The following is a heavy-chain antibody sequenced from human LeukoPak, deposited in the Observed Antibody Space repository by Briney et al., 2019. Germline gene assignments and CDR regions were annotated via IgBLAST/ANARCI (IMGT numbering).Heavy chain of an antibody. CDR1: GFTFSSYS. Sequence: GGSLRLSCAASGFTFSSYSMNWVRQAPGKGLEWVSSISSSSSYIYYADSVKGRFTISRDNAKNSLYLQMNSLRAEDTAVYYCARDTGGGYYYDSSGYFGYWGQGTLVTVSS. CDR2: ISSSSSYI. V-gene: IGHV3-21*01. CDR3: ARDTGGGYYYDSSGYFGY. J-gene: IGHJ4*02. D-gene: IGHD3-22*01.